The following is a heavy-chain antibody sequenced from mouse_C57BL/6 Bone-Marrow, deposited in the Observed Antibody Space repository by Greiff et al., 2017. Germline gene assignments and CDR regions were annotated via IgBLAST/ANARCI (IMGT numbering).Heavy chain of an antibody. Sequence: EVKLMESGPGLVKPSQSLSLTCSVTGYSITSGYYWNWIRQFPGNKLEWMGYISYDGSNNYNPSLKNRISITRDTSKNQFFLKLNSVTTEDTATYYCARDRDLLLRGFAYWGQGTLVTVSA. J-gene: IGHJ3*01. CDR2: ISYDGSN. V-gene: IGHV3-6*01. D-gene: IGHD1-1*01. CDR1: GYSITSGYY. CDR3: ARDRDLLLRGFAY.